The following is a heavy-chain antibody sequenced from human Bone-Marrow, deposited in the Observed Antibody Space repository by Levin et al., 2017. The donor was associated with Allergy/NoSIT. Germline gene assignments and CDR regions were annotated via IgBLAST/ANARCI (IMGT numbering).Heavy chain of an antibody. CDR1: GFTFSSYA. V-gene: IGHV3-23*01. CDR3: ANSWEGGATKGVYYYYGMDV. D-gene: IGHD1-26*01. J-gene: IGHJ6*02. Sequence: PGGSLRLSCAASGFTFSSYAMSWVRQAPGKGLEWVSAISGSGGSTYYADSVKGRFTISRDNSKNTLYLQMNSLRAEDTAVYYCANSWEGGATKGVYYYYGMDVWGQGTTVTVSS. CDR2: ISGSGGST.